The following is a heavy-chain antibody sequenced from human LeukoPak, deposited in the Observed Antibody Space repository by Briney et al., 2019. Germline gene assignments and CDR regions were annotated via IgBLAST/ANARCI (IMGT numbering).Heavy chain of an antibody. Sequence: GGSLRLSCAASGFTFSSYAMHWVRQAPGKGLEWVAVISYDGSNKYYADSVEGRFTISRDNSKNTLYLQMNSLRAEDTAVYYCAREFYYDSSGYYDIDYWGQGTLVTVSS. CDR2: ISYDGSNK. CDR3: AREFYYDSSGYYDIDY. V-gene: IGHV3-30-3*01. CDR1: GFTFSSYA. D-gene: IGHD3-22*01. J-gene: IGHJ4*02.